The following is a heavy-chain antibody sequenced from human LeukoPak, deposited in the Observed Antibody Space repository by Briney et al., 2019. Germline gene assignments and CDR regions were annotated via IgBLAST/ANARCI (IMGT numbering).Heavy chain of an antibody. CDR3: ARGGSRYCSSTSCYGGRNWFDP. CDR1: GYTFTSYG. CDR2: MNPNSGNT. V-gene: IGHV1-8*01. J-gene: IGHJ5*02. D-gene: IGHD2-2*01. Sequence: ASVKVSCKASGYTFTSYGINWVRQATGQGLEWMGWMNPNSGNTGYAQKFQGRVTMTRNTSISTAYMELSSLRSEDTAVYYCARGGSRYCSSTSCYGGRNWFDPWGQGTLVTVSS.